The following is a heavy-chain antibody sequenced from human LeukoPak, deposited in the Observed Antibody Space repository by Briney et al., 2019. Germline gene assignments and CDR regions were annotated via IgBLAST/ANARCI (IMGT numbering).Heavy chain of an antibody. J-gene: IGHJ3*02. D-gene: IGHD3-10*01. Sequence: GGSLRLSCGASGFTFDDYGMSWVRQAPGKGREWVSGINWNGGGTGYADSVKGRFTISRDNAKNSLYLQMNSLRAEDTALYYCARDLTMVRGVIITNAFDIWGQGTMVTVSP. V-gene: IGHV3-20*04. CDR3: ARDLTMVRGVIITNAFDI. CDR2: INWNGGGT. CDR1: GFTFDDYG.